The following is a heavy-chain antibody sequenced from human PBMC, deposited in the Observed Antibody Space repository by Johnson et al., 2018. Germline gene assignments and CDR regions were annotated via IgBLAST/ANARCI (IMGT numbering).Heavy chain of an antibody. CDR2: ISYDGSNK. J-gene: IGHJ6*03. CDR3: TPRSPYSSSWYYYYYYMDV. CDR1: GFTFSSYG. D-gene: IGHD6-13*01. V-gene: IGHV3-30*03. Sequence: QVQLQESGGGVVQPGRSLRLSCAASGFTFSSYGMHWVRQAPGKGLEWVAVISYDGSNKYYADSVKGRFTIPRDNSKNTLYLQMNSLKNEDTAVYYCTPRSPYSSSWYYYYYYMDVWGKGTTVTVSS.